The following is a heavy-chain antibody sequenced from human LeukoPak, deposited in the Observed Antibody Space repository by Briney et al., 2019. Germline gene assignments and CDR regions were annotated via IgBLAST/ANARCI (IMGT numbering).Heavy chain of an antibody. V-gene: IGHV3-30*02. D-gene: IGHD1-26*01. Sequence: PGGSLRLSCAASGFTFSSYGMHWVRQAPGKGLEWVAFIRYDGSNKYYADSVKGRFTISRDNSKNTLYLQMNSLRAEDTAVYYCAKDAPRHSGSLDYWGQGTLVTVSS. CDR3: AKDAPRHSGSLDY. J-gene: IGHJ4*02. CDR2: IRYDGSNK. CDR1: GFTFSSYG.